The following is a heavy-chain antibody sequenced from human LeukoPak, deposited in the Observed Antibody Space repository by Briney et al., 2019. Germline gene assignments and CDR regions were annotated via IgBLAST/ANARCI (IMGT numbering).Heavy chain of an antibody. CDR2: INHSGST. J-gene: IGHJ4*02. V-gene: IGHV4-34*01. D-gene: IGHD6-19*01. CDR3: ARLAVAGPPFDY. Sequence: SETLSLTCAVYGGSFSGYYWSWIRQPPGKGLEWIGEINHSGSTNYNPSLKSRVTISVDTSKNQFSLKLSSVTAADTAVYYCARLAVAGPPFDYWGQGTLVTVSS. CDR1: GGSFSGYY.